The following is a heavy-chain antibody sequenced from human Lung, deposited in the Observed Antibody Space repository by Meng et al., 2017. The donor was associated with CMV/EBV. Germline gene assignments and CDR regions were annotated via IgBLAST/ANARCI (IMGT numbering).Heavy chain of an antibody. CDR3: ARGIGHCSSASFHPADHTWFDT. D-gene: IGHD2-2*01. CDR1: GGSFSGYY. CDR2: INHSGST. V-gene: IGHV4-34*01. J-gene: IGHJ5*02. Sequence: SETLSLXCAVCGGSFSGYYWSWIRQPPGKGLEWIGEINHSGSTNYNPSLKSRVTISVDTSKNQFSLKLSSVTAADTAVYYCARGIGHCSSASFHPADHTWFDTWGQGXMVTVSS.